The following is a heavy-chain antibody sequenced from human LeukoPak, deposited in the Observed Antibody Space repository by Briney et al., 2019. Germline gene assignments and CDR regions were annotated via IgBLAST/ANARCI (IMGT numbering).Heavy chain of an antibody. V-gene: IGHV3-30-3*01. CDR3: ARVNRYCSSTSCYSPFDY. CDR1: GFTFSSYA. Sequence: GGSLRLSCAASGFTFSSYAMHWVRQAPGKGLEWVAVISYDGSNKYYADSVKGRFTISRDNSKNTLYLQMNSLRAEDTAAYYCARVNRYCSSTSCYSPFDYWGQGTLVTVSS. CDR2: ISYDGSNK. J-gene: IGHJ4*02. D-gene: IGHD2-2*01.